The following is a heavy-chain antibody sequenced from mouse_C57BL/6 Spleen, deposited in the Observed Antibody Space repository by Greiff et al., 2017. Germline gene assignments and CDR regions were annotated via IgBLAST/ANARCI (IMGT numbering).Heavy chain of an antibody. Sequence: EVMLVESGGGLVKPGGSLQLSCAASGFTFSDYGMHWVRQAPEKGLEWVAYISSGSSTIYYADTVKGRFTISRDNAKNTLFLQMTSLRSEDTAMXYCAREITKYYYAMDYWGQGTSVTVSS. D-gene: IGHD2-4*01. J-gene: IGHJ4*01. CDR1: GFTFSDYG. CDR2: ISSGSSTI. CDR3: AREITKYYYAMDY. V-gene: IGHV5-17*01.